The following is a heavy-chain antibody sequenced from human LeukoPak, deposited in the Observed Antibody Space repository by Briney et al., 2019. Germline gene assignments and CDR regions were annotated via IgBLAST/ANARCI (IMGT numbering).Heavy chain of an antibody. V-gene: IGHV1-69*04. D-gene: IGHD2-2*01. CDR1: GGTFSSYA. Sequence: ASVKVSCKASGGTFSSYAISWERQALGQGLEWMGRIIPILGIANYAQKFQGRVTITADKSTSTAYMELSSLRSEDTAVYYCARDYHYCSSTSCACGYWGQGTLVTVSS. CDR2: IIPILGIA. CDR3: ARDYHYCSSTSCACGY. J-gene: IGHJ4*02.